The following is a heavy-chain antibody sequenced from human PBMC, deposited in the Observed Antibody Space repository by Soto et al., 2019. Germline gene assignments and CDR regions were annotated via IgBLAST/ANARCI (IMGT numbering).Heavy chain of an antibody. V-gene: IGHV4-31*03. J-gene: IGHJ6*03. CDR2: IYYSGST. D-gene: IGHD4-4*01. CDR1: GGSISSGGYY. CDR3: ARSTTANYYYYMDV. Sequence: QVQLQESGPGLVKPSQTLSLTCTVSGGSISSGGYYWSWIRQHPGTGLEWIGYIYYSGSTYYNPSLKSRVTISVDTSKNQFSLKLSSVTAADTAVYYCARSTTANYYYYMDVWGKGTTVTVSS.